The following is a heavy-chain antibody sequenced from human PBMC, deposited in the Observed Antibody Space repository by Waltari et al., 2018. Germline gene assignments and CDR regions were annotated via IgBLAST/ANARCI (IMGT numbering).Heavy chain of an antibody. CDR3: AASVDTAMVI. Sequence: GRSLRLSCAASGFTFSSYGMHWVSQAPGKGVEWVGVICEDGSNNYYADSVKGRFTTTRDTSKKTLYLQMSSLGAEDTAMYYCAASVDTAMVIWGQGTLVTVSS. CDR1: GFTFSSYG. J-gene: IGHJ4*02. D-gene: IGHD5-18*01. V-gene: IGHV3-30*03. CDR2: ICEDGSNN.